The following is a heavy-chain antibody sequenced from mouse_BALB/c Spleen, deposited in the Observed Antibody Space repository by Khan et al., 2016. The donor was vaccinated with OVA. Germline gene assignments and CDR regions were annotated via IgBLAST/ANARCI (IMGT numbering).Heavy chain of an antibody. CDR3: GILL. D-gene: IGHD4-1*01. J-gene: IGHJ2*01. CDR1: GFTFSNYW. Sequence: EVKLEESGGGLVQPGGSMKLSCVASGFTFSNYWMNWVRQSPEKGLEWVAEIRLKSDDYVTHYAVSVKGRFTISRDDSKSSVYLQMNNLRAKDTGIYYCGILLWGQGTTLTVSS. CDR2: IRLKSDDYVT. V-gene: IGHV6-3*01.